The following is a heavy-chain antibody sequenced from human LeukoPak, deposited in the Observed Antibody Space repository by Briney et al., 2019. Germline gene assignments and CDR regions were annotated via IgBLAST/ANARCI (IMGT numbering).Heavy chain of an antibody. CDR1: GGSISSSSYY. D-gene: IGHD3-22*01. CDR2: IYYSGST. J-gene: IGHJ4*02. Sequence: SETLSLTCTVSGGSISSSSYYWGWIRQPPGKGLGWIGSIYYSGSTYYNPSLKSRVTISVDTSKNQFSLKLSSVTAADTAVYYCARLDDSSGYYYPTYYFDYWGQGTLVTVSS. V-gene: IGHV4-39*01. CDR3: ARLDDSSGYYYPTYYFDY.